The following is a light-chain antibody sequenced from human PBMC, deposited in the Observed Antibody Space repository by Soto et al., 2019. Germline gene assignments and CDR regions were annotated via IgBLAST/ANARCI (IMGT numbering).Light chain of an antibody. Sequence: QSVLTQPPSVSAAPRQRVTISCSGSSSNIGKNAVNWYQQLPGKAPKLLIYYDDLLPPGVSDRFSGSKSGTSASLAISGLQSEDEADYYCAAWDDSLNGVVFGGGTKLTVL. CDR2: YDD. V-gene: IGLV1-36*01. CDR3: AAWDDSLNGVV. CDR1: SSNIGKNA. J-gene: IGLJ2*01.